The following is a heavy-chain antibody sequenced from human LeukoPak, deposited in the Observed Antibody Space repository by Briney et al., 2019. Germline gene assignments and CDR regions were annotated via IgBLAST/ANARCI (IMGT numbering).Heavy chain of an antibody. Sequence: SETLSLTCTVSGGSISSYYWSWVRQPPGKGLEWVGYIYYSGSTNYNPSLKRGVTISVDKYKNQFSLKLSSVTAADTAVYYCARVYLNYGSAHYGMDVWGKGTTVTVSS. CDR1: GGSISSYY. CDR3: ARVYLNYGSAHYGMDV. J-gene: IGHJ6*04. CDR2: IYYSGST. D-gene: IGHD3-10*01. V-gene: IGHV4-59*01.